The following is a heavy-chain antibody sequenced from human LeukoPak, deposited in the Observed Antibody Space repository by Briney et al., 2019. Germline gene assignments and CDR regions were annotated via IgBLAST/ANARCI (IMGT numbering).Heavy chain of an antibody. CDR3: ARGLPYDILTGLHDY. Sequence: ASVKVSCKASGYTFTSYDINWVRQATGQGLEWMGWINPNSGGTNYAQKFQGRVTMTRDTSISTAYMELSRLRSDDTAVYYCARGLPYDILTGLHDYWGQGTLVTVSS. V-gene: IGHV1-2*02. D-gene: IGHD3-9*01. CDR1: GYTFTSYD. CDR2: INPNSGGT. J-gene: IGHJ4*02.